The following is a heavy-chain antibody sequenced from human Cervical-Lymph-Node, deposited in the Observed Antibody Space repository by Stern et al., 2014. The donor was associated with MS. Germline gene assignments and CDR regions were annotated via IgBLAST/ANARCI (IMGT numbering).Heavy chain of an antibody. D-gene: IGHD3-16*01. V-gene: IGHV3-7*01. CDR3: AKELGEDNDYSLGFDS. CDR1: GFTFSTSW. CDR2: IKDDGSEE. J-gene: IGHJ4*02. Sequence: EVQLVESGGGLVQPGGSLRLSCAASGFTFSTSWMSWVRQAPGQGLEWVANIKDDGSEEYYGDSVKGRFTISRDNAKNSLSLQMNSLRAEDTAVYYCAKELGEDNDYSLGFDSWGRGTLVTVSS.